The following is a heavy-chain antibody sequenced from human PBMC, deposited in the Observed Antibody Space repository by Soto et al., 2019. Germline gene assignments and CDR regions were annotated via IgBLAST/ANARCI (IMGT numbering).Heavy chain of an antibody. D-gene: IGHD6-19*01. Sequence: QVQLVESGGGVVQPGRSLRVSCAASGFTFSIYAMHWVRQAPGTGLEWVAVISYDGTKTYYADSVKGRFTISRDNSKTTVYLQMNSHRDEDTAVYYCAKDGGPRRQWLIGPFDYWGQGTLVTVSP. CDR3: AKDGGPRRQWLIGPFDY. CDR2: ISYDGTKT. CDR1: GFTFSIYA. J-gene: IGHJ4*02. V-gene: IGHV3-30*18.